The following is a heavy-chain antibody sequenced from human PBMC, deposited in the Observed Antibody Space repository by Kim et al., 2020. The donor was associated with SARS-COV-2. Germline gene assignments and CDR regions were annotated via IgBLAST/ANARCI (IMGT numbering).Heavy chain of an antibody. CDR3: ARGTRYCSSTSCYISAFDI. V-gene: IGHV4-59*09. J-gene: IGHJ3*02. Sequence: SRVTISVDTSKNQFSLKLSSVTAADTAVYYCARGTRYCSSTSCYISAFDIWGQGTMVTVSS. D-gene: IGHD2-2*02.